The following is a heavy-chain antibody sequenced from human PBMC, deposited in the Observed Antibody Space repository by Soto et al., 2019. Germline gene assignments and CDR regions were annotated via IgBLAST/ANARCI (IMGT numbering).Heavy chain of an antibody. D-gene: IGHD3-22*01. CDR2: ISYDGSNK. J-gene: IGHJ4*02. V-gene: IGHV3-30*04. CDR3: AKEFGSTGYYPPEY. CDR1: GFIFSNYA. Sequence: PGGSRSLSGAAPGFIFSNYAMHWVRQAPGKGLEGVAIISYDGSNKYYADSVKGRFTISRDDSKNTLYLQMNSLRAEDTAVYYCAKEFGSTGYYPPEYWGQGA.